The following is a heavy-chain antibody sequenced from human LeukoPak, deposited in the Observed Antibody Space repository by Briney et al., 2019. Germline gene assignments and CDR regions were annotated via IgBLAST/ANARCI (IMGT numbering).Heavy chain of an antibody. CDR2: IKSKTDGGTT. V-gene: IGHV3-15*01. Sequence: PGGSLRLSCAGSGFTFNNAWMTWVRQAPGKGLEWVGRIKSKTDGGTTDYAAPVKDRFTISRDDSKSTLYLQTNSLRTEDTGVYYCTTELVWFGVLAHWGQGTLATVSS. J-gene: IGHJ4*02. CDR1: GFTFNNAW. CDR3: TTELVWFGVLAH. D-gene: IGHD3-10*01.